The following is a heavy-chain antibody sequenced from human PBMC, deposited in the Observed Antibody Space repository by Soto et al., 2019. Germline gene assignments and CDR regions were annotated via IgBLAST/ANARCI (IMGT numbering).Heavy chain of an antibody. D-gene: IGHD3-22*01. V-gene: IGHV3-30*18. J-gene: IGHJ3*02. CDR1: GFTFSSYG. CDR3: AKAGIYYDSSGYYLNEPHAFDI. Sequence: GGSLRLSCAASGFTFSSYGMHWVRQAPGKGLEWVAVISYDGSNKYYADSVKGRFTISRDNSKNTLYLQMNSLRAEDTAVYYCAKAGIYYDSSGYYLNEPHAFDIWGQGXMVTVSS. CDR2: ISYDGSNK.